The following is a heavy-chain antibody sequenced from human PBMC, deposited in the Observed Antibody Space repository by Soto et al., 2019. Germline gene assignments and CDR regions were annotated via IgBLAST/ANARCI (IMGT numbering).Heavy chain of an antibody. Sequence: EVQLLESGGGLVQPGGSLRLSCAASGFTFSSYAMSWVRQAPGKGLEWVSAISGSGGSTYYADSEKGRFTISRGNSKNTLYLQRNSLRAEDTAVYYGAKVPRDSSGYYYDYWGQGTLVTVCS. CDR3: AKVPRDSSGYYYDY. CDR1: GFTFSSYA. V-gene: IGHV3-23*01. J-gene: IGHJ4*02. D-gene: IGHD3-22*01. CDR2: ISGSGGST.